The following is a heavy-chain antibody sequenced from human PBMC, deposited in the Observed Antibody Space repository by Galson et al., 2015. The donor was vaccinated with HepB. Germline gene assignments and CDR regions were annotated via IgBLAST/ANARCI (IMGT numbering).Heavy chain of an antibody. CDR2: ISSSSSYT. J-gene: IGHJ3*02. V-gene: IGHV3-11*06. CDR1: GFTFSDYY. Sequence: SLRLSCAASGFTFSDYYMSWIRQAPGKGLEWVSYISSSSSYTNYADSVKGRFTISRDNAKNSLYLQMNSLRAEDTAVYYCARFRELLVGADAFDIWGQGTMVTVSS. CDR3: ARFRELLVGADAFDI. D-gene: IGHD1-26*01.